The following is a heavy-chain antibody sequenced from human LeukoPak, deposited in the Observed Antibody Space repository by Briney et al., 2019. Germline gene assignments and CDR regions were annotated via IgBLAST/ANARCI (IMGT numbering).Heavy chain of an antibody. V-gene: IGHV7-4-1*02. Sequence: ASVKVSCKASGYTFTSYAMNWVRQAPGQGLEWMGWINTNTGNPTYAQGFTGRFAFSLDTSVSTAYLQISSLKAEDTAVYYCARDSEESSGPLGDNWFDPWGQGTLVTVSS. D-gene: IGHD3-22*01. J-gene: IGHJ5*02. CDR2: INTNTGNP. CDR1: GYTFTSYA. CDR3: ARDSEESSGPLGDNWFDP.